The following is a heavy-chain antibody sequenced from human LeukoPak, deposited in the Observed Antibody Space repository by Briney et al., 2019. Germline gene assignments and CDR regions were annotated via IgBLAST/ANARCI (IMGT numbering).Heavy chain of an antibody. CDR3: ARGHWGLDY. D-gene: IGHD7-27*01. Sequence: GGSLRLSCAVSGFTFSDHYMSWIRQAPGKGLEWVSYIAHTGSPVSYSDSVKGRFTISRDNARNSLYLQMNSLRGDDTAVYYCARGHWGLDYWGQEPWSPSPQ. V-gene: IGHV3-11*01. J-gene: IGHJ4*01. CDR1: GFTFSDHY. CDR2: IAHTGSPV.